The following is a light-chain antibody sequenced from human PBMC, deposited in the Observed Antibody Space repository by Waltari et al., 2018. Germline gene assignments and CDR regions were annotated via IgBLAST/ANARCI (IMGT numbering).Light chain of an antibody. V-gene: IGLV3-19*01. CDR3: LSRDTPSTRV. J-gene: IGLJ3*02. CDR2: GQE. Sequence: SSEVTQDPHVSVALGQTVTITCRGDSFRRYYASWYRQRPGQAPVLVLYGQERPSGIPDRFSGSTSGDTAYLTITGAQAGDEAYYYCLSRDTPSTRVFGGGTRLTVV. CDR1: SFRRYY.